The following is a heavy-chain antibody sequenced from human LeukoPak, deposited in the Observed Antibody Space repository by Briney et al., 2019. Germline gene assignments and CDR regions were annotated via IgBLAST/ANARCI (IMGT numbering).Heavy chain of an antibody. V-gene: IGHV3-9*01. D-gene: IGHD2-15*01. CDR1: GFTFDDYA. Sequence: GGSLRLSCAASGFTFDDYAMHWVRQAPGKGLERVSGISWNSGSIGYADSVKGRFTISRDNAKNSLYLQMNSLRAEDTALYYCAKDGSIGSSGGLDYWGQGTLVTVSS. CDR3: AKDGSIGSSGGLDY. J-gene: IGHJ4*02. CDR2: ISWNSGSI.